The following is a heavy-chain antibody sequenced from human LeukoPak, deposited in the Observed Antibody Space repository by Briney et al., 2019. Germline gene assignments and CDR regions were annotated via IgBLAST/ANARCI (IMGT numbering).Heavy chain of an antibody. V-gene: IGHV3-21*01. CDR1: GFTFSSYS. CDR2: ISSSSSYI. Sequence: GSLRLSCAASGFTFSSYSMNWVRQAPGKGLEWVSSISSSSSYIYYADSVKGRFTISRDNAKNSLYLQMNSLRAEDTAVYYCAKDDNIVVVVTTFDYWGQGTLVTVSS. D-gene: IGHD2-15*01. J-gene: IGHJ4*02. CDR3: AKDDNIVVVVTTFDY.